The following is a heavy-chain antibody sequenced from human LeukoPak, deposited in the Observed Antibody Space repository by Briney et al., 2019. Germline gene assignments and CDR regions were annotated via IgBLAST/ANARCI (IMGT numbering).Heavy chain of an antibody. Sequence: GGSLRLSCAASGFTVSSNYMSWVRQAPGKGLEWVSVIYSGGSTYYADSVKGRFTISRDNSKNTLYLQMNSLRAEDTAVYYCAKDDVYSSSYRFYWGRGTLVTVSS. CDR3: AKDDVYSSSYRFY. D-gene: IGHD6-6*01. CDR2: IYSGGST. J-gene: IGHJ4*02. CDR1: GFTVSSNY. V-gene: IGHV3-53*01.